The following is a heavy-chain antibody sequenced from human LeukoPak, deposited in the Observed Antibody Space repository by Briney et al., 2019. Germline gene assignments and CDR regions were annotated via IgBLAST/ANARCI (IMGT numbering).Heavy chain of an antibody. CDR1: GFTFSSYS. V-gene: IGHV3-21*01. D-gene: IGHD3-22*01. CDR2: ISSSSSYI. Sequence: PGGSLRLSCAASGFTFSSYSMNWVRQAPGKGLEWVSSISSSSSYIYYADSVKGRFTISRDNAKNSLYLQMNSLRAEDTAVYYCARDPFGYYDSSGYQINWGQGTLVTVSS. CDR3: ARDPFGYYDSSGYQIN. J-gene: IGHJ4*02.